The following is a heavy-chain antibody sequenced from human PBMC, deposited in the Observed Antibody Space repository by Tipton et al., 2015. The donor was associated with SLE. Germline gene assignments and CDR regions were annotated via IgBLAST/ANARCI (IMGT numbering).Heavy chain of an antibody. CDR2: ISSSGSTI. CDR3: SRDMQLGY. D-gene: IGHD6-13*01. Sequence: SLRLSCAASGFTFSDYYMSWIRQAPGKGLEWVSYISSSGSTIYYADSVKGRFTISRDNAKSTLFLQLNRLGVDDTAVYFCSRDMQLGYWGQGTLVRVS. J-gene: IGHJ4*02. V-gene: IGHV3-11*01. CDR1: GFTFSDYY.